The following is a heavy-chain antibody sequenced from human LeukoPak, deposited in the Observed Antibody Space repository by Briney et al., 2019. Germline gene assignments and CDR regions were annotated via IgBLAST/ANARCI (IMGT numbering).Heavy chain of an antibody. V-gene: IGHV1-2*02. CDR2: INPKSGGT. CDR1: GYTFIDYY. CDR3: ATTQSGFTRSLLPRGGYYLDY. Sequence: ASVKVSCRAAGYTFIDYYIHWVRQAPGQGLEWMGWINPKSGGTNYAQKFQGRVTMTRDTSISAAYMELSSLKSDDTAVYYCATTQSGFTRSLLPRGGYYLDYWGQGTLVTVSS. J-gene: IGHJ4*02. D-gene: IGHD3-3*01.